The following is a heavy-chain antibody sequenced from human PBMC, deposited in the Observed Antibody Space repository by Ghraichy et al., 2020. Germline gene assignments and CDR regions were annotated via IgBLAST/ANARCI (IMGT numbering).Heavy chain of an antibody. Sequence: SCAASGFTFSNYAMSWVRQAPGKGLEWVSGISASGGSTYYADSVKGRFTISRDNSKNTLYLQMNTLRAEDTAVFYCAKARSGDYVSLFDYWGQGTLVTVSS. CDR3: AKARSGDYVSLFDY. J-gene: IGHJ4*02. CDR1: GFTFSNYA. V-gene: IGHV3-23*01. D-gene: IGHD4-17*01. CDR2: ISASGGST.